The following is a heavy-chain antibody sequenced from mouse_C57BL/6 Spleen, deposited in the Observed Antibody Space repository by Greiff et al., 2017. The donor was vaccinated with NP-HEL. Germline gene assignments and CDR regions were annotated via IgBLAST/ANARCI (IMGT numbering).Heavy chain of an antibody. CDR3: ARGLGRGYYFDY. CDR2: ISSGSSTI. J-gene: IGHJ2*01. D-gene: IGHD4-1*01. Sequence: DVQLVESGGGLVKPGGSLKLSCAASGFTFSDYGMHWVRQAPEKGLEWVAYISSGSSTIYYADTVKGRFTISRDNAKNTLFLQMTSLRSEDTAMYYCARGLGRGYYFDYWGQGTTLTVSS. V-gene: IGHV5-17*01. CDR1: GFTFSDYG.